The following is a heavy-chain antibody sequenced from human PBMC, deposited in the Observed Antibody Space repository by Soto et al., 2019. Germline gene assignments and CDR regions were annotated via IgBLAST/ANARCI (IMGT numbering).Heavy chain of an antibody. V-gene: IGHV1-2*02. CDR3: AKGGAIVAAGTRVYLYNAMDV. D-gene: IGHD1-26*01. J-gene: IGHJ6*02. CDR1: GYTFTGYY. CDR2: INPNSGDT. Sequence: ALVKVSCKASGYTFTGYYVHWVRQAPGQGLEWMGWINPNSGDTYLAQRFQGRVTMNRDTSIGTAYMELRGLTSDDTAEYYCAKGGAIVAAGTRVYLYNAMDVWGQGTTVTVSS.